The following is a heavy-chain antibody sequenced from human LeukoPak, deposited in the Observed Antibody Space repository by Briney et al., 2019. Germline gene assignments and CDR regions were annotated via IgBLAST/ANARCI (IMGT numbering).Heavy chain of an antibody. CDR1: GFTFSSYA. D-gene: IGHD3-22*01. V-gene: IGHV3-23*01. CDR3: ARDLYDSSESAFDI. CDR2: ISGSGGGT. J-gene: IGHJ3*02. Sequence: GGSLRLSCAASGFTFSSYAMSWVRQAPEKGLEWVSTISGSGGGTYYADSVKGRFTISRDDSKNTLYLQMNSLRAEDTAVYYCARDLYDSSESAFDIWGQGTMVTVSS.